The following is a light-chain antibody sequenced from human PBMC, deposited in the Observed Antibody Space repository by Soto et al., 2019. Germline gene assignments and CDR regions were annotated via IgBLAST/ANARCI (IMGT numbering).Light chain of an antibody. Sequence: DIPMTQSPSTLSASVGDRVTITCRASQSISSWLAWYQQKPGKAPKLLIYKASSLESGVPSRISGSGSGTEFTLTISSLQPDDFATYYCQQYNSYPWTCGQGTKVEIK. CDR2: KAS. J-gene: IGKJ1*01. V-gene: IGKV1-5*03. CDR3: QQYNSYPWT. CDR1: QSISSW.